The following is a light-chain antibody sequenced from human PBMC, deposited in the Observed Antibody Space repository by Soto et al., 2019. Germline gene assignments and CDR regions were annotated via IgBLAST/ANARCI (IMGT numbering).Light chain of an antibody. J-gene: IGKJ3*01. CDR2: LGS. Sequence: DIVMTQSPLSLPVTPGEPASISFRPSQILLHSNGYNYLDWYVQRPGQSPQLLIYLGSNRASGVPDRFSGSGYGTDFTLRISRVEAEDVGVYYCMQGLETQNFGPGTKVDIK. CDR1: QILLHSNGYNY. V-gene: IGKV2-28*01. CDR3: MQGLETQN.